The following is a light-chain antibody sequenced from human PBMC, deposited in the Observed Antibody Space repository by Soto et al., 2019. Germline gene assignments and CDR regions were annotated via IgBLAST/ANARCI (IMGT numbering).Light chain of an antibody. J-gene: IGLJ2*01. CDR2: DVN. Sequence: QSALTQPASVSGSPGQSITLSCTGTSSDIGGYDYVSWYQRHPGKAPKLIIYDVNNRPSGVSNRFSGSKSGNTASLPISGLQAEDEADYYCTSYASGSSHVVFGGGTKHTVL. V-gene: IGLV2-14*01. CDR3: TSYASGSSHVV. CDR1: SSDIGGYDY.